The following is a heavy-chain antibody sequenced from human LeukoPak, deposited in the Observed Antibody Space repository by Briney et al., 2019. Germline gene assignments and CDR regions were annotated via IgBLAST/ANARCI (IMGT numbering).Heavy chain of an antibody. Sequence: GGTLRLSCAASGFTFSSYGMSWVRQAPGKGLEWVSAISGSGGSTYYADSVKGRFTISRDNSKNTLYLQMKSLRAEDTATYYCAKISGYYPSDYWGQGTLVTVSS. D-gene: IGHD3-22*01. CDR3: AKISGYYPSDY. J-gene: IGHJ4*02. V-gene: IGHV3-23*01. CDR2: ISGSGGST. CDR1: GFTFSSYG.